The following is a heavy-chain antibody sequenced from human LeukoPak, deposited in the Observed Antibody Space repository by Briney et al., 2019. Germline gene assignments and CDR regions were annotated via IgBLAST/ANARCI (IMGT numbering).Heavy chain of an antibody. J-gene: IGHJ5*02. Sequence: PSETLSLTCAVYGGSFSGYYWSWIRQPPGKGLEWIGEINHSGSTNYNPSLKSRVTISIDTSKNQFSLKLSSVTAADTAVYYCAREPPYYSSSWYEGWFDPWGQGTLVTVSS. CDR1: GGSFSGYY. CDR3: AREPPYYSSSWYEGWFDP. CDR2: INHSGST. V-gene: IGHV4-34*01. D-gene: IGHD6-13*01.